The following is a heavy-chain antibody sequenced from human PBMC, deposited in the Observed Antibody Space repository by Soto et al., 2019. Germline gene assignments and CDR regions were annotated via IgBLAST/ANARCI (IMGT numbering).Heavy chain of an antibody. V-gene: IGHV3-21*01. D-gene: IGHD4-4*01. CDR3: ARDGYSNYAMYGMEV. J-gene: IGHJ6*02. CDR2: INTSGSYI. CDR1: GFTFSFYS. Sequence: EVQLVESGGGLVKPGGSLRLSCVASGFTFSFYSMNWVRQAPGKGLEWVSHINTSGSYIYYTDSVKGRFTISRDNAKNSLYLQMNSRRAEDTAVYYCARDGYSNYAMYGMEVWGQGTTVTVSS.